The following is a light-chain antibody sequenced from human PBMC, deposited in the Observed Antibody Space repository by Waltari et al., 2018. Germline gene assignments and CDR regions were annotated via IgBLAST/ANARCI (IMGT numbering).Light chain of an antibody. V-gene: IGKV4-1*01. CDR1: QNVLYSSNNKNY. CDR3: QQYYSTPYT. CDR2: WAS. Sequence: DIVMTQSPDSLAVSLGERATINCKSSQNVLYSSNNKNYLAWYQQKPGQSPNLLIYWASTREAWVPDRFSGSGSGTDFTLTSSSLQAEDVAVYYCQQYYSTPYTFGQGTKLEIK. J-gene: IGKJ2*01.